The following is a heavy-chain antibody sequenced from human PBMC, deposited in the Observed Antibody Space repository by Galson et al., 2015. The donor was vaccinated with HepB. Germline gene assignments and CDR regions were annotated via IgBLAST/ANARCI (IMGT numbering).Heavy chain of an antibody. D-gene: IGHD1-26*01. CDR3: ARRAYIVGATFHYFDY. V-gene: IGHV4-59*08. J-gene: IGHJ4*02. CDR1: GGSISSYY. Sequence: LTCTVSGGSISSYYWSWIRQPPGKGLEWIGYIYYSGSTNYNPSLKSRVTISVDTSKNQFSLRLSSVTAADTAVYYCARRAYIVGATFHYFDYWGQGTLVTVSS. CDR2: IYYSGST.